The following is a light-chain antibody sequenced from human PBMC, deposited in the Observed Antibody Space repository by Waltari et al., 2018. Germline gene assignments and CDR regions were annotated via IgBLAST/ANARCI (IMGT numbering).Light chain of an antibody. CDR2: FAS. CDR1: QSIGIN. CDR3: QQYHSYPYT. V-gene: IGKV6D-21*02. J-gene: IGKJ2*01. Sequence: EIVLTQSPDFQSVTPKEKVIITCRASQSIGINLHWYQQRPDQSPKLLIKFASQSISGVPSRFSGSGSGTEFALTIDGLEAEDAAAYYCQQYHSYPYTFGQGTTLEI.